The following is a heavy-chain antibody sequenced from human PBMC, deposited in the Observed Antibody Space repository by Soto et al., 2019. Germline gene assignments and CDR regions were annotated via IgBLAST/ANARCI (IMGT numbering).Heavy chain of an antibody. Sequence: QVQLVESGGGVVQPGRSLRLSCAASGFTFSSYGMHWVRQAPGKGLEWVAVISYDGSNKYYADSVKGRFTISRDNSKNTLYLQMNSLRAEDTAVYYCAKDRRGWLLRRMDDAFDIWGQGTMVTVSS. J-gene: IGHJ3*02. CDR3: AKDRRGWLLRRMDDAFDI. CDR2: ISYDGSNK. V-gene: IGHV3-30*18. D-gene: IGHD6-19*01. CDR1: GFTFSSYG.